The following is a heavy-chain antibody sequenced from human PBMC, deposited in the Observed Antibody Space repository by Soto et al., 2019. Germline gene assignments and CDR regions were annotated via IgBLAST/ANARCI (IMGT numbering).Heavy chain of an antibody. CDR2: IYPGDSDT. D-gene: IGHD2-2*01. CDR3: ARPGTAMAPIVKGSCCHSIAEGSTTISHTALYYCVRYCSTTLCNGVATRTFDY. Sequence: GESLKISCKGSGYSFTSYWIGWVRQMPGKGLEWMGIIYPGDSDTRYSPSFQGQVTISADKSISTAYLQWSSLKASDTAMYYCARPGTAMAPIVKGSCCHSIAEGSTTISHTALYYCVRYCSTTLCNGVATRTFDYWGQGTLVTVSS. CDR1: GYSFTSYW. V-gene: IGHV5-51*01. J-gene: IGHJ4*02.